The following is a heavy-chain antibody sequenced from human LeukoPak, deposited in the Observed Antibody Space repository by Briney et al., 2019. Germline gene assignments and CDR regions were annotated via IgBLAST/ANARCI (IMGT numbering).Heavy chain of an antibody. J-gene: IGHJ6*03. V-gene: IGHV1-8*03. CDR2: MNPNSGNT. Sequence: ASVKVSCKASGYTFTSYDINWVRQATGQGLEWMGWMNPNSGNTGYAQKFQARVTITRNTSISTAYMELSSLRSEDTAVYYCARGGYYSSSRYSRRKYYYYYMDVWGKGTTVTVSS. D-gene: IGHD6-13*01. CDR3: ARGGYYSSSRYSRRKYYYYYMDV. CDR1: GYTFTSYD.